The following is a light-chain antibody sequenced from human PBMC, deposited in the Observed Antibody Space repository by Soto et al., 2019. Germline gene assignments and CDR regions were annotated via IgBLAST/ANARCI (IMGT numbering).Light chain of an antibody. V-gene: IGKV1-27*01. CDR2: SAS. J-gene: IGKJ1*01. Sequence: DIQMTQSPSSLSASVGDRVTISCRASQGISNYLAWYQQKAGPAPQLLIYSASTLQSGVPSRFSGSGSGTDFTLTISSLQPEDVATYYCQKDNSAPWTFGQGTKVEIK. CDR1: QGISNY. CDR3: QKDNSAPWT.